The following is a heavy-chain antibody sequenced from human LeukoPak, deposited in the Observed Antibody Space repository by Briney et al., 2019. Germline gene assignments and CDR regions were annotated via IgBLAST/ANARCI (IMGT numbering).Heavy chain of an antibody. D-gene: IGHD5/OR15-5a*01. CDR1: GVTLTSFP. Sequence: GGSLRLSCAPSGVTLTSFPMSSVRHTPRKGLESVSGVSSTGRNTYYADCVKGRCTIPRHNPTNTLYLQMNSLKAEDTAIYYCAKVLNSVQVHYHGLDMGGKGTGVSVP. CDR3: AKVLNSVQVHYHGLDM. CDR2: VSSTGRNT. V-gene: IGHV3-23*01. J-gene: IGHJ6*03.